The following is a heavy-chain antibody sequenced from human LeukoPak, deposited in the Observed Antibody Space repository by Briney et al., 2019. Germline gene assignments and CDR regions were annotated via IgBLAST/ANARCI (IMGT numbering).Heavy chain of an antibody. V-gene: IGHV4-39*07. CDR2: IYYSGST. CDR3: ARSKEQWLATLITYYFDY. Sequence: MASETLSLTCTVSGGSISSSSYYWGWIRQPPGKGLEWIGSIYYSGSTYYNPSLKSRVTISVDTSKNQFSLKLSSVTAADTAVYYCARSKEQWLATLITYYFDYWGQGTLVPVSS. D-gene: IGHD6-19*01. CDR1: GGSISSSSYY. J-gene: IGHJ4*02.